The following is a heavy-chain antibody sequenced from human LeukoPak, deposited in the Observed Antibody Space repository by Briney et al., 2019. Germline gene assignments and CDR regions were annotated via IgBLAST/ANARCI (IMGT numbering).Heavy chain of an antibody. CDR1: GFTFSSYS. V-gene: IGHV3-48*01. D-gene: IGHD2-2*01. J-gene: IGHJ4*02. CDR3: ARDKGDIVVVPAAYLFDY. Sequence: GGSLRLSCAASGFTFSSYSMNWVRQAPGKGLEWVSYISSSSSTIYYADSVKGRFTISRDNAKNSLYLQMNSLRAEDTAVYYCARDKGDIVVVPAAYLFDYWGQGTLVTVSS. CDR2: ISSSSSTI.